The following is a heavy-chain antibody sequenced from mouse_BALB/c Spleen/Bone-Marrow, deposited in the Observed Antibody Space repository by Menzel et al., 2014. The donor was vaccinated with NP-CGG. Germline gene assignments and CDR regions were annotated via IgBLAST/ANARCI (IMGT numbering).Heavy chain of an antibody. CDR2: ISNGGGST. CDR3: ARQGIYYGYDPFAY. D-gene: IGHD2-2*01. CDR1: GFTFSDYY. V-gene: IGHV5-12*02. J-gene: IGHJ3*01. Sequence: EVQRVESGGGLVQPGGSLKLSCATSGFTFSDYYMYWVRQTPEKRLEWVAYISNGGGSTYYPDTVKGLFTISRDNAKNTLYLQMSRRKSEDTAMYYCARQGIYYGYDPFAYWGQGTLVTVS.